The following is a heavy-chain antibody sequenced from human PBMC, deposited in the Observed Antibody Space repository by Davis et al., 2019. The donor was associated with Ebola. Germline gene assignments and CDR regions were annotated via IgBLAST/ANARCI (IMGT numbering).Heavy chain of an antibody. CDR1: GFTFSSYW. CDR2: IKQDGSEK. CDR3: ARDQSRWNDRLKFFDY. J-gene: IGHJ4*02. V-gene: IGHV3-7*03. Sequence: GGSLRLSCAASGFTFSSYWMSWVRQAPGKGLEWVANIKQDGSEKYYVDSVKGRFTISRDNAKNSLYLQMNSLRAEDTALYYCARDQSRWNDRLKFFDYWGQGTLVTVSS. D-gene: IGHD1-1*01.